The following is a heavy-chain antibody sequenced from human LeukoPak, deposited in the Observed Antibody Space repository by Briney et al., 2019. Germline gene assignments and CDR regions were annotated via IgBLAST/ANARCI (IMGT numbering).Heavy chain of an antibody. Sequence: GGSLRLSCAASGFTFSSYSMNWVRQAPGKGLEWVSYISSSSSTIYYAVSVKGRFTISRDNAKNSLYLQMNSLRAEDTAVYYCARESENDYGVYFDYWGQGTLVTVSS. J-gene: IGHJ4*02. V-gene: IGHV3-48*04. CDR2: ISSSSSTI. CDR3: ARESENDYGVYFDY. D-gene: IGHD4-17*01. CDR1: GFTFSSYS.